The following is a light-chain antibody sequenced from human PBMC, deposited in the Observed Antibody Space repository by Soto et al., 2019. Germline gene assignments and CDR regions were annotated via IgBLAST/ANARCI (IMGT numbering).Light chain of an antibody. CDR1: SGSVSPSHY. V-gene: IGLV8-61*01. CDR3: VLYVSSGSVV. Sequence: QTVVTQEPSFSVSPGGTVTLTCGLSSGSVSPSHYPSWYQQTPGQAPRTLIYSTNSRSSGVPDRFSGSILGNNAALTITGAQADYESDYYCVLYVSSGSVVFGGGTKLTVL. J-gene: IGLJ2*01. CDR2: STN.